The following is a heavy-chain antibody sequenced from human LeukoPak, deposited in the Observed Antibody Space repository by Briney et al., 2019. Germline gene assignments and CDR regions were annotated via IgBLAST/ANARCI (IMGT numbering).Heavy chain of an antibody. D-gene: IGHD3-10*01. V-gene: IGHV3-30*03. CDR2: ISNDGNNK. CDR3: ARGLLGVSGAFDI. CDR1: GFTFSAYN. J-gene: IGHJ3*02. Sequence: GGSLRLSCEASGFTFSAYNLHWVRQAPGKGLEWVAVISNDGNNKYYADSVKGRFTVSRDNSKNTLYLQMSALKPEDTAVFYCARGLLGVSGAFDIWGQGTLVTVSS.